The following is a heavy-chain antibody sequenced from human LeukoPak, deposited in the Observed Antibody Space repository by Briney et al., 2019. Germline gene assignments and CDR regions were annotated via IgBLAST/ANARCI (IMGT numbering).Heavy chain of an antibody. D-gene: IGHD6-13*01. CDR2: INPNSGGT. Sequence: ASVKVSCKASGYTFTGYYIHWVRQAPGQGLEWMGWINPNSGGTNYAQKFQGRVTITRDTSISTAYMELSRLRSDDTAVYYCARDREYSSSWYNYYYYYMDVWGKGTTVTISS. CDR1: GYTFTGYY. CDR3: ARDREYSSSWYNYYYYYMDV. J-gene: IGHJ6*03. V-gene: IGHV1-2*02.